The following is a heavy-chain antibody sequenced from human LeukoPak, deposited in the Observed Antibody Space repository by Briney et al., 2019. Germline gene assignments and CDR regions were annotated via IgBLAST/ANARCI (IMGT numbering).Heavy chain of an antibody. V-gene: IGHV1-18*01. D-gene: IGHD3-10*01. CDR2: INPSNDHA. CDR1: CYTFTNYG. Sequence: ASVKVSCKASCYTFTNYGISCVRQAPGQALEWMGWINPSNDHANYPQRLQDRVTITTDTSTNTAYMELRSLRSDDTAVYYRARVYGSGSYYKWLLSYYYYYMDVWGKGATVTISS. CDR3: ARVYGSGSYYKWLLSYYYYYMDV. J-gene: IGHJ6*03.